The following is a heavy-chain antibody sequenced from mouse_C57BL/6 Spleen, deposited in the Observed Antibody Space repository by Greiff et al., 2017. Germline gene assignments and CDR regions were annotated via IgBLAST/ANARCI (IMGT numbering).Heavy chain of an antibody. J-gene: IGHJ1*03. Sequence: DVMLVESGEGLVKPGGSLKLSCAASGFTFSSYAMSWVRQTPEKRLEWVAYISSGGDYIYYADTVKGRFTISRDKARNTLYLQMSSLKSEDTAMYYCTRELDYDGYFDVWGTGTTVTVSS. CDR2: ISSGGDYI. CDR1: GFTFSSYA. D-gene: IGHD2-4*01. V-gene: IGHV5-9-1*02. CDR3: TRELDYDGYFDV.